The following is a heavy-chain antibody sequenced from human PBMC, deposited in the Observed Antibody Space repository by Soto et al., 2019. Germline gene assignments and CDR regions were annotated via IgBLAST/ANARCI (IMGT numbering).Heavy chain of an antibody. J-gene: IGHJ4*02. V-gene: IGHV1-18*01. CDR1: GYNLTNYG. CDR2: INSYNGVT. D-gene: IGHD1-1*01. Sequence: VQLVQSGAEVKKPGASVKVSCKASGYNLTNYGISWVRQAPGQGLQWMGWINSYNGVTNNAHNFQDRVSMTTDTSTSIAYLELRSLRSDDPAVYYCARDRYNYGSFDYWGQGSLVTVSS. CDR3: ARDRYNYGSFDY.